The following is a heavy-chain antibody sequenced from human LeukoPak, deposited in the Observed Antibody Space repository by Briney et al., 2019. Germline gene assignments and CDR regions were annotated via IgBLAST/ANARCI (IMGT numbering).Heavy chain of an antibody. CDR1: GFTFSNYA. Sequence: PGGSLRLSCVASGFTFSNYAMTWVRQAPGKGLEWVSVISGSGGSTYYADSVKGRFSISRDNPKNTLYLQMNTLRAEDTAVYYCAKDRGDITSSRVGFDYWGQGALVTVSS. V-gene: IGHV3-23*01. J-gene: IGHJ4*02. D-gene: IGHD3-16*01. CDR3: AKDRGDITSSRVGFDY. CDR2: ISGSGGST.